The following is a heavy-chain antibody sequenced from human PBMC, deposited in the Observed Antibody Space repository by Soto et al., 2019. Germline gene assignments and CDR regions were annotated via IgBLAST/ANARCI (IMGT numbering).Heavy chain of an antibody. CDR1: GGSISSSSYY. J-gene: IGHJ4*02. CDR3: ARLTDFWSGYSVGIDY. Sequence: SQTLSLTCTVSGGSISSSSYYWGWIRQPPGKGLEWIGSIYYSGSTYYNPSLKSRVTISVDTSKNQFSLKLSSVTAADTAVYYCARLTDFWSGYSVGIDYWGQGTLVTVSS. CDR2: IYYSGST. D-gene: IGHD3-3*01. V-gene: IGHV4-39*01.